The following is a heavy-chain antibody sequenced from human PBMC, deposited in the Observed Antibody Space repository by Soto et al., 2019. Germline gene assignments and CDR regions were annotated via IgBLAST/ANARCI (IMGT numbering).Heavy chain of an antibody. CDR1: GGSISSYY. CDR3: ARGYSSSWYSSNYYYYYMDV. Sequence: SETLSLTCTVSGGSISSYYWSWIRQPPGKGLEWIGYIYYSGSTNYNPSLKSRVTISVDTSKNQFSLKLSSVTAADTAVYYCARGYSSSWYSSNYYYYYMDVWGKGTTVTVSS. J-gene: IGHJ6*03. V-gene: IGHV4-59*01. D-gene: IGHD6-13*01. CDR2: IYYSGST.